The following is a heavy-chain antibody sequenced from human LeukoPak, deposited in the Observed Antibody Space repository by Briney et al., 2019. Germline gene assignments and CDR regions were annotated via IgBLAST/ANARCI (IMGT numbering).Heavy chain of an antibody. D-gene: IGHD5-24*01. CDR3: ARSEMATIDY. V-gene: IGHV5-51*01. Sequence: GESLKISCKGSGYSFNTYWIGWVRQMPGKGLEWMGIINPGDSDTRYSPSFQGQVTISADKSITTAYLQWSSLKASDTAMYYCARSEMATIDYWGQGTLVTVSS. CDR2: INPGDSDT. CDR1: GYSFNTYW. J-gene: IGHJ4*02.